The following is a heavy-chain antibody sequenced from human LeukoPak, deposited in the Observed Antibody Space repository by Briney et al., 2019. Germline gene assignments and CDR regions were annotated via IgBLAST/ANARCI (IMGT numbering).Heavy chain of an antibody. CDR3: ARLGDSTYRFDP. D-gene: IGHD6-13*01. J-gene: IGHJ5*02. CDR1: GGSISSASYY. V-gene: IGHV4-39*01. Sequence: SETLSLTCTVSGGSISSASYYWGWIRQPPGKGLEWIGSIYYSGSTYYSPSLKSRVTISVDRSKDQFSLKLNSVTAADTAVYYCARLGDSTYRFDPWGQGTMVPVSS. CDR2: IYYSGST.